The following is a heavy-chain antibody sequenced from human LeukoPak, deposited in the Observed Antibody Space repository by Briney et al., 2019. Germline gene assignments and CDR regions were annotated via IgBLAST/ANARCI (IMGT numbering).Heavy chain of an antibody. Sequence: PSETLSLTCTVPGCSISSGGCSWSWCRQPAGKGLEWIGRIYTSGRTNYNPSLKSRVTISVDTSKNPFSLKLSSVTAADTAVYYCARRGVYDSSGYYNDWGQGTLVTVSS. CDR3: ARRGVYDSSGYYND. D-gene: IGHD3-22*01. V-gene: IGHV4-61*02. J-gene: IGHJ4*02. CDR1: GCSISSGGCS. CDR2: IYTSGRT.